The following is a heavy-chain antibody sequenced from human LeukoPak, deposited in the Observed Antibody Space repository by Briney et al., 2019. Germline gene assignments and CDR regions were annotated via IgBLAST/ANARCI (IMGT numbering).Heavy chain of an antibody. Sequence: GGSLRLSCAASGFIFTNYFMSWVRQAPGKGLEWVASIKHDGSERYYVDSVRGRFTISRDNTMNSLYLQMSSLRAEDTAVYYCATDRGWRTSGYYLYYFEYWGQGTLVTYSS. CDR2: IKHDGSER. CDR1: GFIFTNYF. J-gene: IGHJ4*02. V-gene: IGHV3-7*01. CDR3: ATDRGWRTSGYYLYYFEY. D-gene: IGHD3-3*01.